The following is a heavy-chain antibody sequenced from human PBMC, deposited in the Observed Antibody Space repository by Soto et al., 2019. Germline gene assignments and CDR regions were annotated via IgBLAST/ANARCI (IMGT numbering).Heavy chain of an antibody. CDR3: AKDSSTAVTTASYNYGMDV. Sequence: GGSLRLSCAASGFTFSSYAMSWVRQAPGKGLEWVSAISGSGGSTYYADSVKGRFTISSDNSKNTQYLQMNSLRAADTAVYYFAKDSSTAVTTASYNYGMDVWGQGTMVTVSS. V-gene: IGHV3-23*01. D-gene: IGHD4-17*01. CDR2: ISGSGGST. CDR1: GFTFSSYA. J-gene: IGHJ6*02.